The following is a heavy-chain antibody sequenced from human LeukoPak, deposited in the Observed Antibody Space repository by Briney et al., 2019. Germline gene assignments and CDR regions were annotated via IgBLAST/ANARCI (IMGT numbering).Heavy chain of an antibody. J-gene: IGHJ4*02. V-gene: IGHV3-73*01. Sequence: GGSLRLSCAASGFTFSGSAMHWVRQASGKGLEWVGRIRSKANSYATAYAASVKGRFTISRDDSKNTAYLQMNSLKTEDTAVYYCTREGPYNWNYGYFDYWAREPWSPSPQ. D-gene: IGHD1-7*01. CDR3: TREGPYNWNYGYFDY. CDR1: GFTFSGSA. CDR2: IRSKANSYAT.